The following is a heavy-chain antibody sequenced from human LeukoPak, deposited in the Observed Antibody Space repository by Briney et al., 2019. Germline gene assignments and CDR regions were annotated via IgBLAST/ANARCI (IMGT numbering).Heavy chain of an antibody. Sequence: PGGSLRLSWAGPGFTFRSYGMHWVRQPQGKGLGWGAFIRYDGSNKYYADSVKGRFTISRDNSKNTLYLQMNSLRAEDTAVYYCARLDYSSSWFQYYFDYWGQGTLVTVSS. CDR2: IRYDGSNK. CDR1: GFTFRSYG. D-gene: IGHD6-13*01. V-gene: IGHV3-30*02. J-gene: IGHJ4*02. CDR3: ARLDYSSSWFQYYFDY.